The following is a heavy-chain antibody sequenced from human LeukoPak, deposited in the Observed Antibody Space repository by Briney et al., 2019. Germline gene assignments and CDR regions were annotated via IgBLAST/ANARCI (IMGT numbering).Heavy chain of an antibody. V-gene: IGHV4-30-2*01. CDR1: GGSISSGGYS. Sequence: PSETLSLTCTVSGGSISSGGYSWSWIRQPPGKGLEWIGYIYHSGSTYYNPSLKSRVTISVDRSKNQFSLKLSSVTAADTAVYYCARDGGGDYGDQGAFDIWGQGTMVTVSS. D-gene: IGHD4-17*01. CDR3: ARDGGGDYGDQGAFDI. J-gene: IGHJ3*02. CDR2: IYHSGST.